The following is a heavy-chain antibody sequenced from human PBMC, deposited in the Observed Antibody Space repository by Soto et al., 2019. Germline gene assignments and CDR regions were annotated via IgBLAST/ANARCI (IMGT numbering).Heavy chain of an antibody. D-gene: IGHD5-18*01. V-gene: IGHV3-21*01. CDR3: ARDLADTAMVPTNFDY. Sequence: GGSLRLSCAASGFTFSSYSMNWVRQAPGKGLEWVSSISSSSSYIYYADSVKGRFTISRDNAKNSLYLQMNSLRAEDTAVYYCARDLADTAMVPTNFDYWGQGTLVTVSS. CDR1: GFTFSSYS. J-gene: IGHJ4*02. CDR2: ISSSSSYI.